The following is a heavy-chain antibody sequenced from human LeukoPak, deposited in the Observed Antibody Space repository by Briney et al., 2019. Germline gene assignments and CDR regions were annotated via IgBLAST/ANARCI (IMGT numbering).Heavy chain of an antibody. CDR2: ISYDGSNK. CDR3: VKEQGSGSYRTADY. V-gene: IGHV3-30*18. J-gene: IGHJ4*02. CDR1: GFTFSDFH. D-gene: IGHD3-10*01. Sequence: GGSLRLSCTASGFTFSDFHMSWIRQAPGKGLEWVAVISYDGSNKYYADSVKGRFTISRDNSKNTLYLQMNSLRAEDTAVYYCVKEQGSGSYRTADYWGQGTLVTVSS.